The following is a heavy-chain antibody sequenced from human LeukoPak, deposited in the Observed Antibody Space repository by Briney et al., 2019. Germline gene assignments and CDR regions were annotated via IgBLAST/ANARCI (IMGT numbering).Heavy chain of an antibody. D-gene: IGHD3-10*02. CDR3: AKTGSLFGRFLDH. CDR1: GGSISSFY. Sequence: PSETLSLTCKVSGGSISSFYWTWIRQPPGKGLEWVGNMHPGGTTKFHPSLEGRVTMSIDTSNKQFSLRLRSVTAADTATYYCAKTGSLFGRFLDHWGPGALVIVPS. J-gene: IGHJ4*02. CDR2: MHPGGTT. V-gene: IGHV4-59*01.